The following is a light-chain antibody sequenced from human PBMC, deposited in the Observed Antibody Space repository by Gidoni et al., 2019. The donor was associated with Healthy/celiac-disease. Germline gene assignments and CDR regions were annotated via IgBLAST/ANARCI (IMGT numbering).Light chain of an antibody. J-gene: IGLJ3*02. CDR3: VLYMGSGTWV. CDR1: SGSVSTSYY. V-gene: IGLV8-61*01. Sequence: QNVVTQEPSFSVSPGGTVTLTCGLSSGSVSTSYYPSWYQQTPGQAPRTLIYSTNTRSSVVPYRFSGSILGNKAALTITGAHADDESDYYCVLYMGSGTWVFGGGTKLTVL. CDR2: STN.